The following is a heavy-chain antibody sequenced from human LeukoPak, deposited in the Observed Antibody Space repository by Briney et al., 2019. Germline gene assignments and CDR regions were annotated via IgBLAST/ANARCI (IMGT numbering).Heavy chain of an antibody. CDR1: AFSFSNYN. Sequence: GESLRLSCADSAFSFSNYNMNWVRQAPGKGLEWVSAISGSGGSTYYADSVKGRFTISRDNSKNTLYLQMNSLRAEDTAVYYCAKQSPPARGPEGYWGQGTLVTVSS. J-gene: IGHJ4*02. D-gene: IGHD1-14*01. V-gene: IGHV3-23*01. CDR2: ISGSGGST. CDR3: AKQSPPARGPEGY.